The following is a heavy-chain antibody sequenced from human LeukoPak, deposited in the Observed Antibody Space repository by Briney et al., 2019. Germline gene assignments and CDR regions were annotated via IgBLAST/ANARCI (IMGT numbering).Heavy chain of an antibody. CDR2: IKSKTDGGTT. CDR3: TPTYYDHVWAFDI. Sequence: GGSLRLSCAASGFTFSNAWMNWVRQAPGKGLEWVGRIKSKTDGGTTDYAAPVRGRFTISRDDSKSIAYLHMNTLKTDDTVVYYCTPTYYDHVWAFDIWGQGTMVTVSS. D-gene: IGHD3-16*01. J-gene: IGHJ3*02. V-gene: IGHV3-15*01. CDR1: GFTFSNAW.